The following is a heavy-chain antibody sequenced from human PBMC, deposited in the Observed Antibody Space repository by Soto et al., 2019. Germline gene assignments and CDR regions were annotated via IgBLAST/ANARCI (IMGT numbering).Heavy chain of an antibody. V-gene: IGHV4-59*01. D-gene: IGHD1-1*01. CDR3: ARKLEPHPGLSFDY. J-gene: IGHJ4*02. Sequence: SETLSLTCTVSGGSISSYYWSWIRQPPGKGLEWIGYIYYSGSTNYNPSLKSRVTISVDTSKNQFSLKLSSVTAADTAVYYCARKLEPHPGLSFDYWGQGTLVTVSS. CDR1: GGSISSYY. CDR2: IYYSGST.